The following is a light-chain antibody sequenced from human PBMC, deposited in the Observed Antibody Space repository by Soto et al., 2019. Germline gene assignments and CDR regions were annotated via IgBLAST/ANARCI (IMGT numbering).Light chain of an antibody. CDR2: LNSDGSH. V-gene: IGLV4-69*01. Sequence: QSVLTQSPSASASLGASVKLTCTLSSGHSNYAIAWHQQQAEKGPRYLMKLNSDGSHSKGDGIPDRFSGSSSGAERYLTISSLQPEDEAGYYCPTWGSGIVVFGGGTQLTVL. CDR3: PTWGSGIVV. J-gene: IGLJ2*01. CDR1: SGHSNYA.